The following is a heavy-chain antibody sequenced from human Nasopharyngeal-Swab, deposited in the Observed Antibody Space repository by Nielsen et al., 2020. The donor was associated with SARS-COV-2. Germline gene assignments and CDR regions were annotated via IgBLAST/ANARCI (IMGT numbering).Heavy chain of an antibody. Sequence: ASVKVSCKASGYIFSTFGITWVRQAPGQGPEWMGWISAYNGDTKYAQKFQGRVTMTTDTSTSTAYMELSSLRSEDTAVYYCQTKFSVRGVGYYYYGMDVWGQGTTVTVSS. CDR1: GYIFSTFG. CDR3: QTKFSVRGVGYYYYGMDV. J-gene: IGHJ6*02. V-gene: IGHV1-18*01. D-gene: IGHD3-10*01. CDR2: ISAYNGDT.